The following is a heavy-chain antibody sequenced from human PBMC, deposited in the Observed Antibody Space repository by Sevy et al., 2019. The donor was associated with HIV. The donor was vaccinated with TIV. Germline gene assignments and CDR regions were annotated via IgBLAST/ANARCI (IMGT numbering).Heavy chain of an antibody. CDR3: ARGYCSGGSCYYYYYGMDV. CDR2: IKQGGTEK. D-gene: IGHD2-15*01. CDR1: GFTFSSYW. J-gene: IGHJ6*02. V-gene: IGHV3-7*01. Sequence: GGSLRLSCAASGFTFSSYWMSWVRQAPGKGLEWVATIKQGGTEKYYVDTVKGRFTISSDNAKNPLYQQMNSLRAEDTAVYYCARGYCSGGSCYYYYYGMDVWGQGTTVTVSS.